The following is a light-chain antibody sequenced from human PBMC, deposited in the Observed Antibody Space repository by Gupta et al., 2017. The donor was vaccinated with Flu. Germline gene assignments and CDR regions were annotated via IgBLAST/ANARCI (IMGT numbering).Light chain of an antibody. V-gene: IGKV3-11*01. Sequence: EIVFTQSPATLSLSPGERATLSCRASQSVSSYLAWYQQKPGQAPRLLIYDASNRATGIPARFSGSGSGTDFTLTISSLGPEDFAVYYCQQRSNWPLTFGPGTKVDIK. CDR2: DAS. CDR1: QSVSSY. CDR3: QQRSNWPLT. J-gene: IGKJ3*01.